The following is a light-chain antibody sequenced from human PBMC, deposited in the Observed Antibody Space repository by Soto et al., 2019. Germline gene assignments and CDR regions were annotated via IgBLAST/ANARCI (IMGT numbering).Light chain of an antibody. CDR2: AAS. J-gene: IGKJ5*01. CDR3: QQHDTRPTMT. CDR1: QAIDNY. Sequence: IQVTQSPSSLSASVGESVTISCWASQAIDNYLNWYQHRPGEAPKLLIYAASYLETGVSTRFSGSGSGTDFSFTITSLRPEDSATYYCQQHDTRPTMTFGQGTRLEI. V-gene: IGKV1-33*01.